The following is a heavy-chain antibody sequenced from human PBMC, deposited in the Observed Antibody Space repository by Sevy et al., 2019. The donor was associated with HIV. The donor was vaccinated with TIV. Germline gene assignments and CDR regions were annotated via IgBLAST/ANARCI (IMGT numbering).Heavy chain of an antibody. D-gene: IGHD6-6*01. Sequence: ASVNVSCKASGYTFTGYYIHWVRQAPGQGLEWMGRINPNSGATNYAQKFQGRVTMTRDTSTSTAYMELSSLTSDDTAVYYCAREDSSSASGYFYFYHGMDVWGQGTTVTVSS. J-gene: IGHJ6*02. CDR3: AREDSSSASGYFYFYHGMDV. CDR2: INPNSGAT. CDR1: GYTFTGYY. V-gene: IGHV1-2*06.